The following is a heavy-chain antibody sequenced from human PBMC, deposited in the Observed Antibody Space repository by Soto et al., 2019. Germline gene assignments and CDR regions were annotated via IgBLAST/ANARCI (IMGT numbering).Heavy chain of an antibody. Sequence: ASVKVSCKASGYTFTRYYMHWVRQAPGQGLEWMGWINPNSGGTNYAQKFQGWVTMTRDTSISTAYMELSRLRSDDTAVYYCARDGGAAVTEKFDYWGQGTLVTVSS. V-gene: IGHV1-2*04. CDR2: INPNSGGT. CDR1: GYTFTRYY. D-gene: IGHD6-13*01. J-gene: IGHJ4*02. CDR3: ARDGGAAVTEKFDY.